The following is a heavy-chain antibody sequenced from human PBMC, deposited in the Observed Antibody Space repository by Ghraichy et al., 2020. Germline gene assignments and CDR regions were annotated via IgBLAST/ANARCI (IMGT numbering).Heavy chain of an antibody. V-gene: IGHV3-72*01. CDR1: GFTFSDHY. Sequence: GESLRLSCAASGFTFSDHYMDWVRQAPGKGLEWVGRSRNKANSYSTEYAASVKGRFTVSRDDSETSVYLHMNSLRTEDTAVYYCARVGVGNTKDFDYWGQGTLVTVSS. CDR2: SRNKANSYST. J-gene: IGHJ4*02. D-gene: IGHD3-3*01. CDR3: ARVGVGNTKDFDY.